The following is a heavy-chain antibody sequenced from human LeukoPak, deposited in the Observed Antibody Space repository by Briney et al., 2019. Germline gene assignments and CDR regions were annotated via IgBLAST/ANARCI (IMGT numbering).Heavy chain of an antibody. CDR3: ARGPSGNHNT. CDR1: EFTVSVNY. CDR2: IYSGGST. V-gene: IGHV3-66*01. D-gene: IGHD5-12*01. Sequence: GGSLTLSCAASEFTVSVNYMSWVRQAPGKGLEWVSFIYSGGSTYYADSVKGRFTISRDSSKNILHLQMNSLRAEDTAVYYCARGPSGNHNTGGQGTLVTASS. J-gene: IGHJ4*02.